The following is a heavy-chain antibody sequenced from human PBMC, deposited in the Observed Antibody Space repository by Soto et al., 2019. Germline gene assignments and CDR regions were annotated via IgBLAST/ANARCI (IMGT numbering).Heavy chain of an antibody. J-gene: IGHJ4*02. D-gene: IGHD1-26*01. Sequence: QVQLVQSGAEVKKPGSSVKVSCKASGGTFSSYAISWVRQAPGQGLEWMGGIIPIFGTANYAQKFQGRVTITADESTGTAYMELSSLRSEDTAVYYCARESTVGATPPGSLDYWGQGTLVTVSS. CDR1: GGTFSSYA. CDR3: ARESTVGATPPGSLDY. V-gene: IGHV1-69*01. CDR2: IIPIFGTA.